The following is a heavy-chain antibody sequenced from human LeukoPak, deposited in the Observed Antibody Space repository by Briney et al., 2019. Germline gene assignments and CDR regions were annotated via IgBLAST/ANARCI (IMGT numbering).Heavy chain of an antibody. D-gene: IGHD6-19*01. Sequence: PGGSLRLSCAASGFTFDDYAMYWVRQAPGKGLEWVSGISWNSGSIGYADSVKGRFTISRDNSKNTLYLQMNSLRAEDTAVYYCARSSGWFSPFDYWGQGTLVTVSS. J-gene: IGHJ4*02. CDR3: ARSSGWFSPFDY. CDR2: ISWNSGSI. V-gene: IGHV3-9*01. CDR1: GFTFDDYA.